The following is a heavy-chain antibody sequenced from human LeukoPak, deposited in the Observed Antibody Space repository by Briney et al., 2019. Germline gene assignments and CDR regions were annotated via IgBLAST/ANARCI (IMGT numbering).Heavy chain of an antibody. D-gene: IGHD6-13*01. CDR2: INHSGST. V-gene: IGHV4-34*01. Sequence: PGGSLRLSCAASGFTFSSYGMHWVRQAPGKGLEWIGEINHSGSTNYNPSLKSRVTISVDTSKNQFSLKLGSVTAADTAVYYCARRGQQLSHDAFDIWGHGTMVTVSS. CDR3: ARRGQQLSHDAFDI. J-gene: IGHJ3*02. CDR1: GFTFSSYG.